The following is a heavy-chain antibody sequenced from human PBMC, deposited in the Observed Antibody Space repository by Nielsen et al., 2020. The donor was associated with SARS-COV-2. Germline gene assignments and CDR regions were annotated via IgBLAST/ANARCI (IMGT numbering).Heavy chain of an antibody. V-gene: IGHV3-21*01. CDR1: GFSFSGSA. CDR2: ISSSSMNI. J-gene: IGHJ3*02. D-gene: IGHD3-16*01. CDR3: ARSFCSDGTCYVSVDI. Sequence: GGSLRLSCAASGFSFSGSAMHWVRQAPGKGLEWVSSISSSSMNIYYADSVKGRFTISRDNAKKSLYLQMNSLRVEDTGVYFCARSFCSDGTCYVSVDIWGQGTMVTVSS.